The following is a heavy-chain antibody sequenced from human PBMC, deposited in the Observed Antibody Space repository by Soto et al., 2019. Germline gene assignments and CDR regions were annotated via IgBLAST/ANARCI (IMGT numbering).Heavy chain of an antibody. CDR2: ISGSGGST. CDR3: ARDPPATRHGMDV. J-gene: IGHJ6*02. V-gene: IGHV3-23*01. CDR1: GFTFSSYA. Sequence: GGSLRLSCAASGFTFSSYAMSWVRQAPGKGLEWVSAISGSGGSTYYADSVRGRFTISRDNSKNTLYLQMKSLRAEDTAVYYCARDPPATRHGMDVWGQGTTVTVSS.